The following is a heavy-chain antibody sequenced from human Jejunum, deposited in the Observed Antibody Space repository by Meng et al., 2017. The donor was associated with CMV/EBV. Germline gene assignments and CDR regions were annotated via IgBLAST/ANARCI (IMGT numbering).Heavy chain of an antibody. CDR1: FLFISCG. J-gene: IGHJ6*02. CDR2: ISYDGTNK. CDR3: AKDGANYDLWQYGMDV. V-gene: IGHV3-30*02. Sequence: FLFISCGMHWVPQAPGKGLECVSFISYDGTNKYYADSVKGRFSISRDNSKNTLYLQMSSLRADDTSVYYCAKDGANYDLWQYGMDVWGQGTTVTVSS. D-gene: IGHD3-3*01.